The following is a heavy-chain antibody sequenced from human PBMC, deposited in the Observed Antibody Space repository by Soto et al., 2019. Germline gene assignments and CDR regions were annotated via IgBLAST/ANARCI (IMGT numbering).Heavy chain of an antibody. V-gene: IGHV1-69*13. D-gene: IGHD1-26*01. CDR3: ASLIRFGPMGATTSWFDP. CDR2: IIPIFGTA. CDR1: GGTFSSYA. Sequence: ASVNVSCKASGGTFSSYAISWVRQAPGQGLEWMGGIIPIFGTANYAQKFQGRVTITADESTSTAYMELSSLRSEDTAVYYCASLIRFGPMGATTSWFDPWGQGTLV. J-gene: IGHJ5*02.